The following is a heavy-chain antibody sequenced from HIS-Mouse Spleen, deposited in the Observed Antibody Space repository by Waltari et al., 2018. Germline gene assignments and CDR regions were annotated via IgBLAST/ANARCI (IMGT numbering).Heavy chain of an antibody. Sequence: QLQLQESGPGLVKPSETLSLTCTVSGGSISSSSSYWGWLRQPPGKGLEWIGSIYYSGSTYYNPSLKSRVTISVDTSKNQFSLKLSSVTAADTAVYYCARVFIIAATYYFDYWGQGTLVTVSS. J-gene: IGHJ4*02. CDR2: IYYSGST. CDR1: GGSISSSSSY. CDR3: ARVFIIAATYYFDY. V-gene: IGHV4-39*07. D-gene: IGHD6-13*01.